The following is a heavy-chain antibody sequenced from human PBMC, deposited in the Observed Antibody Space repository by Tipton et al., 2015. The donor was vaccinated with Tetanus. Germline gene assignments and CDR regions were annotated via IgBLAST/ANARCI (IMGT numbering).Heavy chain of an antibody. CDR1: GFTFSRFW. CDR2: INEDGSGN. V-gene: IGHV3-7*01. D-gene: IGHD1-26*01. Sequence: SLRLSCAASGFTFSRFWMTWGRQAPGKGLEWVANINEDGSGNYYVDSVKGRFTISRDNAGNSLFLQMNSLRVEDTAVYYCARRGGGSTFDHWGQGTLVTVSS. J-gene: IGHJ4*02. CDR3: ARRGGGSTFDH.